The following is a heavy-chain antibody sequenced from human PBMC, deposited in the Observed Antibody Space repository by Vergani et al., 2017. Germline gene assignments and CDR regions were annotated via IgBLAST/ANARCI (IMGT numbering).Heavy chain of an antibody. D-gene: IGHD3-22*01. CDR3: AKVDYYEKRYFDL. J-gene: IGHJ2*01. Sequence: EVQLVESGGGLVQPGRSLRLSCAASGFTFDDYAMHWVRQAPGKGLEWVSGISWNSGSIGYADSVKGRFTISRDNAKNSLYLQMNSLRAEDTALYYCAKVDYYEKRYFDLGGRGTLVTVSS. CDR2: ISWNSGSI. CDR1: GFTFDDYA. V-gene: IGHV3-9*01.